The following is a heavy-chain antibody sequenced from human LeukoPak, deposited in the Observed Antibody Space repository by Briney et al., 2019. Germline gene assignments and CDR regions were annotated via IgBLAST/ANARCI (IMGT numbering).Heavy chain of an antibody. Sequence: GGSLRLSCTASGFTFGDYAMSWVRQAPGKGLEWVGFIRSKAYGGTTEYAASVKGRFTISRDDSKSIAYLQMNSLKTEDTAVYYCTRDKRSIAARPDVDYWGQGTLVTVSS. CDR3: TRDKRSIAARPDVDY. J-gene: IGHJ4*02. V-gene: IGHV3-49*04. CDR1: GFTFGDYA. CDR2: IRSKAYGGTT. D-gene: IGHD6-6*01.